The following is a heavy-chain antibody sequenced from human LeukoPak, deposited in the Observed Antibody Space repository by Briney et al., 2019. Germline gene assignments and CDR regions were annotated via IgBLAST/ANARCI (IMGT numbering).Heavy chain of an antibody. CDR1: GYSMSNGYY. CDR3: ARVVVITTRSYYFDY. CDR2: IFHSGST. J-gene: IGHJ4*02. V-gene: IGHV4-38-2*02. D-gene: IGHD3-22*01. Sequence: SETLSLTCTVSGYSMSNGYYWGWIRQPPGKGLEWIGSIFHSGSTYYNPSLKSRITISVDTSKNQFSLKLSSVTAADTAVYYCARVVVITTRSYYFDYWGQGTLVTVSS.